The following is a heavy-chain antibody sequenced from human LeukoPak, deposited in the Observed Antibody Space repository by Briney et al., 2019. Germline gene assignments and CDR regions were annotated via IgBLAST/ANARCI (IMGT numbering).Heavy chain of an antibody. CDR3: AREVERRIVN. J-gene: IGHJ4*02. CDR1: GFSISSGYY. D-gene: IGHD1-1*01. Sequence: SETLSLTCVVSGFSISSGYYWGWIRQPPGKGLECIGNIHQSGTTFYNSSLNSRVTMSIDTSKNQFSLKLSSVTAADTAVYYRAREVERRIVNWGQGTLVTVSS. CDR2: IHQSGTT. V-gene: IGHV4-38-2*02.